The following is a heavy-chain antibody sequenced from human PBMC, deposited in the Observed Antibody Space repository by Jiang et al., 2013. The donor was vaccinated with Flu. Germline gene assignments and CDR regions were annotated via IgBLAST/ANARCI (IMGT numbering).Heavy chain of an antibody. CDR3: MRRHHDILTGYYYNWFDP. CDR1: GGSITSSNYY. V-gene: IGHV4-39*01. J-gene: IGHJ5*02. D-gene: IGHD3-9*01. CDR2: IYDDGST. Sequence: GSGLVKPSETLSLTCTVSGGSITSSNYYWGWIRQSPGKGLEWIGQIYDDGSTYYNPSLKSRVTISVDTSQSQFSLKLNSVTAADTGIYHCMRRHHDILTGYYYNWFDPWGQGTLVTVSS.